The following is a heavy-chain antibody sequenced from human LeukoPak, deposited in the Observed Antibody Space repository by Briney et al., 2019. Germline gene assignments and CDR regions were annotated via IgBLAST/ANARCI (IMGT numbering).Heavy chain of an antibody. J-gene: IGHJ4*02. Sequence: GESLKISCKGSGYRFTTYWIGGVRQIPGKGLEWMGIIYPGDSDTRYSPSFQGQVTISADKSISTAYLQWSSLKASDTAMYYCANGLKPYYFDYWGQGTLVTVSS. V-gene: IGHV5-51*01. CDR1: GYRFTTYW. CDR3: ANGLKPYYFDY. D-gene: IGHD3-16*01. CDR2: IYPGDSDT.